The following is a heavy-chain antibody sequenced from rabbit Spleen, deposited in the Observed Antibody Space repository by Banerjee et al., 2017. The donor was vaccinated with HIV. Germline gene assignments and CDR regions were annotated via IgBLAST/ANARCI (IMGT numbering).Heavy chain of an antibody. D-gene: IGHD3-1*01. V-gene: IGHV1S45*01. CDR1: GLDFSSTYW. CDR3: AKDLPGAIGWNFDL. J-gene: IGHJ4*01. CDR2: IDTSDGDT. Sequence: QQQLEESGGGLVKPGGTLTLTCKASGLDFSSTYWICWVRQAPGKGLEWIACIDTSDGDTVYATWAKGRFTISRTSSTTVALQMTSLTAADTATYFCAKDLPGAIGWNFDLWGPGTLVTVS.